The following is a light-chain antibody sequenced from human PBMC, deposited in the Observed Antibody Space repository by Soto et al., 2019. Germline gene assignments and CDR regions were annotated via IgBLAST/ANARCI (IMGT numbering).Light chain of an antibody. CDR3: QQYNSYSKT. CDR2: AAS. V-gene: IGKV1-5*01. J-gene: IGKJ1*01. CDR1: QSIGYW. Sequence: DIQMTQSPSTLSASVGDRVTITCRASQSIGYWLAWYQQKTGKAPNLLIYAASSLETGVPSRFRGSGSGTEFTLRLSRLQPDDSESYYCQQYNSYSKTFGQGTKVDIK.